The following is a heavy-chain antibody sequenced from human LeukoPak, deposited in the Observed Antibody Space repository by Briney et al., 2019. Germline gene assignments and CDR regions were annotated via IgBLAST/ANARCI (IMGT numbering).Heavy chain of an antibody. CDR1: GFTFSGST. J-gene: IGHJ4*02. V-gene: IGHV3-73*01. D-gene: IGHD4-17*01. CDR3: TANGDSDY. CDR2: IKSKANNYAT. Sequence: GGSLRLSCAASGFTFSGSTMHWVRQASGKGLEWVGRIKSKANNYATAYAASVKGRFIISRDDSKDTAYLQMNSLKTEDTALYYCTANGDSDYWGQGTLVTVSS.